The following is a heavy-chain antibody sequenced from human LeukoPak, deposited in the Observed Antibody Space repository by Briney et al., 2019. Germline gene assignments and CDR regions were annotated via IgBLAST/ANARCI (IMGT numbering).Heavy chain of an antibody. J-gene: IGHJ3*02. CDR1: GFTVSSNY. CDR2: TSYDGSHK. CDR3: ARDLVFSGYCSNPHCYDAFDM. D-gene: IGHD2-2*01. V-gene: IGHV3-30*03. Sequence: GGSLRLSCAASGFTVSSNYMSWVRQAPGKGLEWVAFTSYDGSHKYYGDSVKGRFTLSRDTSENTLYLQMNSLRGEDTAVYYCARDLVFSGYCSNPHCYDAFDMWGHGTMVTVSS.